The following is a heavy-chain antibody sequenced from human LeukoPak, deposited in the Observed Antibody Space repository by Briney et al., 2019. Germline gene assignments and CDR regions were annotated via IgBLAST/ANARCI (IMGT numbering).Heavy chain of an antibody. V-gene: IGHV3-23*01. D-gene: IGHD3-10*01. CDR2: ISGSGGST. CDR3: TKDKGIINGFYYFDS. CDR1: GFTFSSYA. Sequence: GGSLRLSCAASGFTFSSYAMSWVRQAPGKGLEWVSAISGSGGSTYYADSVKGRFTISRDNAKSSLYLQMNSLTPGDTALYYCTKDKGIINGFYYFDSWGQGTLVAVSS. J-gene: IGHJ4*02.